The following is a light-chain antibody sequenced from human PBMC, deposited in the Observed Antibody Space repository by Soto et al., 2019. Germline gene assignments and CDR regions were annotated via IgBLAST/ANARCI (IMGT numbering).Light chain of an antibody. V-gene: IGLV2-14*01. J-gene: IGLJ1*01. CDR1: SSDVGGYNF. CDR2: EVN. Sequence: QSVLTQPASVSGSPGQSITISCTGTSSDVGGYNFVSWYQQHPDQAPKLIIYEVNNRPSGVSNRFSGSKSGNTASLTISGLQAEDEADYYCSSYTSSSTLVFGTGTKLTVL. CDR3: SSYTSSSTLV.